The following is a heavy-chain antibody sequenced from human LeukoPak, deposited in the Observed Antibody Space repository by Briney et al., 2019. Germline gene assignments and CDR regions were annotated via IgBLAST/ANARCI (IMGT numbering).Heavy chain of an antibody. D-gene: IGHD5-24*01. V-gene: IGHV1-24*01. Sequence: GASVKVSCKVSGYTLTELSMHWVRQAPGKGLEWMGGFDPEDGETIYAQKFQGRVTMTEDTSTDTAYMELSSLRSDDTAVYFCVSDRSDGGFPESNGYPTFDLWGRGTLVTVSS. CDR2: FDPEDGET. CDR1: GYTLTELS. CDR3: VSDRSDGGFPESNGYPTFDL. J-gene: IGHJ2*01.